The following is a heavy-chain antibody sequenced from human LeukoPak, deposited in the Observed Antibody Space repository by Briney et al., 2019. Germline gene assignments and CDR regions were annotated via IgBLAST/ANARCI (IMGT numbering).Heavy chain of an antibody. Sequence: SETLSLTCAVYGGSFSGYYWSWIRQPPGKGLEWIGEINHSGSTNYNPSLKSRVTISVGTSKNQFSLKLSSVTAADTAVYYCARVEAAYGSGSPDDAFDIWGQGTMVTVSS. CDR1: GGSFSGYY. V-gene: IGHV4-34*01. D-gene: IGHD3-10*01. J-gene: IGHJ3*02. CDR3: ARVEAAYGSGSPDDAFDI. CDR2: INHSGST.